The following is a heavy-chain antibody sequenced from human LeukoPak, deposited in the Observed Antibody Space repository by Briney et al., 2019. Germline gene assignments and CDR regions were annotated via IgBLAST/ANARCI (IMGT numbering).Heavy chain of an antibody. J-gene: IGHJ5*02. Sequence: ASVKVSCKVSGYTLTELSMHWVRQAPGKGLEWMGGFDPEDGETIYAQKFQGRVTMTEDTSTDTAYMELSSLRSEDTAVYYCATSGAILGVVAIHNWFDPWGQGTLVTVSS. V-gene: IGHV1-24*01. CDR1: GYTLTELS. D-gene: IGHD3-3*01. CDR3: ATSGAILGVVAIHNWFDP. CDR2: FDPEDGET.